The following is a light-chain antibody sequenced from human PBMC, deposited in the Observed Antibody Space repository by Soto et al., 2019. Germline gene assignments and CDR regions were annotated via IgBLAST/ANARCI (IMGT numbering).Light chain of an antibody. CDR2: DVS. J-gene: IGLJ3*02. CDR3: SSYASSTTGV. CDR1: NIDVGAYDY. Sequence: QSVLTQPASVSGSPGQSITISCTGTNIDVGAYDYVSWYQQHPGKAPTLMIYDVSNRPSGVSNRFSGSRSGNTASLTISGLQTEDEADYYCSSYASSTTGVFGGGTKLTVL. V-gene: IGLV2-14*01.